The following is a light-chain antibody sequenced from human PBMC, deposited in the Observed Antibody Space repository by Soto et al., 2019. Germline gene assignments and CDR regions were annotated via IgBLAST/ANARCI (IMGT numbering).Light chain of an antibody. J-gene: IGKJ1*01. CDR2: ASS. V-gene: IGKV1-39*01. CDR3: QQTYSNPRT. Sequence: DIQMTQSPSSLSASVVDRVTITGLTSQSISIYLNWYQQIPGKAPKLLIYASSNLHTGVPSRFSGSASGTDFTLTISSLQPEDSATYYCQQTYSNPRTFGQGTKVDIK. CDR1: QSISIY.